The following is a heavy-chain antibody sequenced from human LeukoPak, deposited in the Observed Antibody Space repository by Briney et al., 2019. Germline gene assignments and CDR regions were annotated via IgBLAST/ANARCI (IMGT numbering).Heavy chain of an antibody. J-gene: IGHJ5*02. CDR2: ISGSGGST. Sequence: GGSLRLSCAASGFTFSSYAMSWVRQAPGKGLEWVSAISGSGGSTYYADSVKGRFTISRDNSKNTLYLQMNSLRAKDTAVYYCAKGTGIAAAGGYGSDPWGQGTLVTVSS. D-gene: IGHD6-13*01. CDR3: AKGTGIAAAGGYGSDP. CDR1: GFTFSSYA. V-gene: IGHV3-23*01.